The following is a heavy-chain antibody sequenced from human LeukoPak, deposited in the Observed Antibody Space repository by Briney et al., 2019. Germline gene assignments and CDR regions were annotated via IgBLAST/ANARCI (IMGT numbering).Heavy chain of an antibody. V-gene: IGHV7-4-1*02. CDR2: INTNTGNP. CDR3: ARSSYCYDSSGYYYPMTYYFDY. Sequence: ASVKVSCKASGYTFTSYAMNWVRQAPGQGLEWMGWINTNTGNPTYAQGFTGRFVFSLDTSVSTAYLQISSLKAEDTAVYYCARSSYCYDSSGYYYPMTYYFDYWGQGTLVTVSS. CDR1: GYTFTSYA. J-gene: IGHJ4*02. D-gene: IGHD3-22*01.